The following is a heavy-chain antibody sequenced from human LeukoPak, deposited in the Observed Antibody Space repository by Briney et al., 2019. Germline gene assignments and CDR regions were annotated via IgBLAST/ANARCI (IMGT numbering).Heavy chain of an antibody. J-gene: IGHJ4*02. D-gene: IGHD1-26*01. CDR3: ARVTTGSYYSDH. Sequence: SSETLSLTCTVSGVSISSFYWNWIRQPAGKGLEWIGRNYTRGSTNYNPSLKSRVTMSVDTSKNQFSLKLRSVTAADTAVYYCARVTTGSYYSDHWGQGTLVTVSS. CDR1: GVSISSFY. V-gene: IGHV4-4*07. CDR2: NYTRGST.